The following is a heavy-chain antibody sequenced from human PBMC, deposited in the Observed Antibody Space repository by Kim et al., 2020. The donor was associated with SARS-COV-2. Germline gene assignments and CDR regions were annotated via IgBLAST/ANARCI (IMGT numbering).Heavy chain of an antibody. D-gene: IGHD2-8*02. V-gene: IGHV4-59*13. Sequence: SETLSLTCSVSGDSIRNYYWTWVRPPPGKGLEWIGYVHPTGDTYYSRSLRSRVTMSIDTSNNQFSLKLTTATTADSAVYYCVGSLTGRYPWGQGILVTVS. CDR1: GDSIRNYY. CDR2: VHPTGDT. CDR3: VGSLTGRYP. J-gene: IGHJ5*02.